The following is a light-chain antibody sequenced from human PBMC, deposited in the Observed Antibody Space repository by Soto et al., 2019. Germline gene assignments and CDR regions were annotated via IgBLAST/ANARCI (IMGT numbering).Light chain of an antibody. CDR1: QSISTY. J-gene: IGKJ4*01. CDR2: DAS. CDR3: QSLNRFPHS. V-gene: IGKV1-17*01. Sequence: DIQMTQSPSSLSASVGDRVTITCRASQSISTYLNWYQKKPGKAPNLLIYDASRLQSGVPSSFSGRGSGTDFSLTISSLQPEDAATYYCQSLNRFPHSFGGGTKVDIK.